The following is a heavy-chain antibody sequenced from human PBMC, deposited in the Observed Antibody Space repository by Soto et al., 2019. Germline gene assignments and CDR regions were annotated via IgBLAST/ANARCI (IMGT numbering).Heavy chain of an antibody. V-gene: IGHV4-30-2*01. CDR3: SWFDP. Sequence: SETLSLTCAVSGGSISSGGYSWSWIRQPPGKGLEWIGYIYHSGSTYYNPSISTAYLQWSSLKASDTAMYYCARHGMSSSWYAGSWFDPWGQGTLVTVSS. CDR1: GGSISSGGYS. CDR2: IYHSGST. D-gene: IGHD6-13*01. J-gene: IGHJ5*02.